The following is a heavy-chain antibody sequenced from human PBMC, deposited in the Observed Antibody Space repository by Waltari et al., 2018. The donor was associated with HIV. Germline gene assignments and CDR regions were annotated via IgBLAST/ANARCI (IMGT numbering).Heavy chain of an antibody. CDR2: ISYSGIKK. J-gene: IGHJ4*02. V-gene: IGHV3-30*18. Sequence: QEQLVESGGGVVQPGDVLRLSCAASGPSFGSNGMHWVRQAPGKGVEWGEAISYSGIKKYYGESLRGRFIISRDNSKKTLYLQMNTLRPEDTAIYFCAKDSSQVHWFGESLARWGQGTLVIVSS. CDR3: AKDSSQVHWFGESLAR. D-gene: IGHD3-10*01. CDR1: GPSFGSNG.